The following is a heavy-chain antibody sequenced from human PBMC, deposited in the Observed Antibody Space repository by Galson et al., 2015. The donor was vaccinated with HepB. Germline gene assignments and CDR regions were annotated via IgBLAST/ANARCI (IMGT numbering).Heavy chain of an antibody. D-gene: IGHD6-13*01. CDR1: GYTFTSYD. V-gene: IGHV1-8*01. Sequence: SVKVSCKASGYTFTSYDINWVRQATGQGLEWMGWMNPNSGNTGYAQKFQGRVTMTRNTSISTAYMELSSLRSEDTAVYYCARVTAAADYYYMDVWGKGTTVTVSS. CDR3: ARVTAAADYYYMDV. CDR2: MNPNSGNT. J-gene: IGHJ6*03.